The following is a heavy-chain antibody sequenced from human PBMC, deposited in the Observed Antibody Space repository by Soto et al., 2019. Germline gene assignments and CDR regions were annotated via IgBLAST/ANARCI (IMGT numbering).Heavy chain of an antibody. V-gene: IGHV3-23*01. J-gene: IGHJ4*01. CDR3: AKPDGATYNFRY. CDR1: GFNFNTQS. D-gene: IGHD1-1*01. Sequence: EVQLLESGGGSVQPGGSLRLSCAASGFNFNTQSMSWVRQAPGMGLEWVSAISWSGGSTYYADSVKGRFAISRDNSKTTLYLQINSLRAEDTAVYYCAKPDGATYNFRYWGQGALVIVSA. CDR2: ISWSGGST.